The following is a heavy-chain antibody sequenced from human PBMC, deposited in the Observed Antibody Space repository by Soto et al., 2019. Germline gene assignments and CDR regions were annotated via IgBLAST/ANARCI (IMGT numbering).Heavy chain of an antibody. CDR2: INLDGSEK. CDR3: ASRPFHRNYVGVFDY. J-gene: IGHJ4*02. CDR1: GFTFSRHW. D-gene: IGHD3-10*02. Sequence: PGEYLLLSSEITGFTFSRHWMTVVRQAPGKALEWVANINLDGSEKYYVDSVKGRFTISRDNAQNLLFLQMDSLRAEDTAVYYCASRPFHRNYVGVFDYWGQGTMVTVSS. V-gene: IGHV3-7*03.